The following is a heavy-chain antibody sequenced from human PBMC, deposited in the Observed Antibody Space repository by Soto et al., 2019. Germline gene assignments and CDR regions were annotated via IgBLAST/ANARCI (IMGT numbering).Heavy chain of an antibody. J-gene: IGHJ3*02. CDR2: ISSSGSTI. CDR1: GFTFSSYE. V-gene: IGHV3-48*03. D-gene: IGHD3-22*01. Sequence: GGSLRLSCAASGFTFSSYEMNWVRQAPGKGLEWVSYISSSGSTIYYADSVKGRFTISRDNAKNSLYLQMNSLRAEDTAVYYCARDRQSYYDSSGYDAFDIWGQGTMVTVSS. CDR3: ARDRQSYYDSSGYDAFDI.